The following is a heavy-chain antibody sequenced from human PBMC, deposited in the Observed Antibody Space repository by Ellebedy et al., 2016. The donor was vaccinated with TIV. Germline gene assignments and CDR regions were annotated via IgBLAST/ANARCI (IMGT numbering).Heavy chain of an antibody. CDR3: AKDRGGGYCSDGGCYSSD. V-gene: IGHV3-23*01. CDR1: GFTFNRYA. CDR2: ISGTGRYT. Sequence: LSLTCAASGFTFNRYAMPWVRQTPGKGLEWVSAISGTGRYTYHTDSVKGRFTISRDNARNMLYLHMDSLRTEDTGVYYCAKDRGGGYCSDGGCYSSDWGQGTRVTVSS. J-gene: IGHJ4*02. D-gene: IGHD2-15*01.